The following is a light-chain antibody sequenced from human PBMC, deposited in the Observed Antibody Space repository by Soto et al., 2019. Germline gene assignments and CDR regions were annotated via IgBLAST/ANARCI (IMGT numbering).Light chain of an antibody. CDR2: DVT. CDR3: CSYTGSYTLKV. Sequence: QSALTQPRSVSGSPGQSVTISCTGTSSDVGGYNYVSWYQQHPCKAPKLMIYDVTKRPSGVPDRFSGSKSGNTASLTISALQSEDEADYYCCSYTGSYTLKVFGGGTKLTVL. V-gene: IGLV2-11*01. J-gene: IGLJ3*02. CDR1: SSDVGGYNY.